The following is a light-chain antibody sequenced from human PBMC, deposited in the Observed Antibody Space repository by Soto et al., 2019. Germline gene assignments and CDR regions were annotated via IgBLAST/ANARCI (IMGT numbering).Light chain of an antibody. CDR2: GAF. V-gene: IGKV3-15*01. CDR1: QSVSSN. Sequence: EIVMTQSPATLSVSPGERATLSCRASQSVSSNLAWYQQKPGQAPRLLIYGAFTRATDIPARFSGSGSGTAFTLTISSLQSEDFAVYYSQQHNNSPPWTFGQRTKLQSK. CDR3: QQHNNSPPWT. J-gene: IGKJ1*01.